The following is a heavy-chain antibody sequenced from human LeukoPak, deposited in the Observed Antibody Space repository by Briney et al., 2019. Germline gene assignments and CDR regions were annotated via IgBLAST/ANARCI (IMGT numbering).Heavy chain of an antibody. J-gene: IGHJ5*02. CDR1: GYTFTSYY. CDR3: ARRGATVWFDP. CDR2: INPSGGST. D-gene: IGHD1-26*01. V-gene: IGHV1-46*01. Sequence: ASVKVSCKASGYTFTSYYMHWVRQAPGQGLEWMGIINPSGGSTSYAQKLQGRGTMTRDTSTSTVYMELSSLRSEATAVYYCARRGATVWFDPWGQGTLVTVSS.